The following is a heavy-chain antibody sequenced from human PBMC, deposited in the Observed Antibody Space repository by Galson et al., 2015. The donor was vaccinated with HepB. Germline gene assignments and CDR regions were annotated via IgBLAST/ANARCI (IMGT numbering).Heavy chain of an antibody. Sequence: SLRLSCAASGFTFSSYAMHWVRQAPGKGLEWVAVISYDGSNKYYADSVKGRFTISRDNSKNTLYLQMNSLRAEDTAVYYCARGPPRYGGYGVPFDYWGQGTLVTVSS. D-gene: IGHD5-12*01. CDR3: ARGPPRYGGYGVPFDY. J-gene: IGHJ4*02. V-gene: IGHV3-30*04. CDR1: GFTFSSYA. CDR2: ISYDGSNK.